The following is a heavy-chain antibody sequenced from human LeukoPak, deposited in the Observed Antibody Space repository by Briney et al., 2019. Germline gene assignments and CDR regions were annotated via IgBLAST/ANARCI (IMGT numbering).Heavy chain of an antibody. CDR3: ARGLDCGGDCPDAFDI. Sequence: PSETLSLTCTVYGCSISSYYWSWIRQPAGKGREWIGRIYTSGSTNYNPSLKSRVTMSVDTSKNQFSLKLSSVTAADTAVYYCARGLDCGGDCPDAFDIWGQGTMVTVSS. D-gene: IGHD2-21*02. V-gene: IGHV4-4*07. CDR1: GCSISSYY. CDR2: IYTSGST. J-gene: IGHJ3*02.